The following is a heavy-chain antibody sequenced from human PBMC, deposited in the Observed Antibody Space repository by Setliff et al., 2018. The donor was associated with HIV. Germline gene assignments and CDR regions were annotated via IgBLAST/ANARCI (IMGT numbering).Heavy chain of an antibody. CDR2: VFPDDSDT. D-gene: IGHD3-10*01. CDR1: GYSFTTLW. CDR3: ARSMGFKATIRLDF. Sequence: PGESLKISCQASGYSFTTLWIAWVRQMPGKGLEWMGMVFPDDSDTRYSPSFQGQVSMSADKSINTAYLQWSSLKASDTAVYYCARSMGFKATIRLDFWGPGTLVTVSS. V-gene: IGHV5-51*01. J-gene: IGHJ4*02.